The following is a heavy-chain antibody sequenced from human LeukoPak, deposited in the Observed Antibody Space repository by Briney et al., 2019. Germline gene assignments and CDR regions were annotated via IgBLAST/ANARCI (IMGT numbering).Heavy chain of an antibody. V-gene: IGHV3-30*02. CDR3: AREKTSSGITIFGVVITPFDY. D-gene: IGHD3-3*01. Sequence: PGGSLRLSCAASGFTFSSYGMHWVRQAPGKGLEWVAFIRYDGSNKYYADSVKGRFTISRDNAKNSLYLQMNSLRAEDAAVYYCAREKTSSGITIFGVVITPFDYWGQGTLVTVSS. CDR2: IRYDGSNK. J-gene: IGHJ4*02. CDR1: GFTFSSYG.